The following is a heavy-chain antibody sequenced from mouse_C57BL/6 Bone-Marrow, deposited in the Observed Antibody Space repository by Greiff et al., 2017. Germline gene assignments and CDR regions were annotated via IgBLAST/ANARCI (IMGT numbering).Heavy chain of an antibody. Sequence: LVEPGASVKLSCKASGYTFTEYTIHWVKQRSGQGLGWIGWFYPGSGSIKYNEKFKDKATLTADKSSSTVYMELSRLTSEDSAVYFCARHEEELGRAWFAYWGQGTLVTVSA. CDR1: GYTFTEYT. J-gene: IGHJ3*01. D-gene: IGHD4-1*01. V-gene: IGHV1-62-2*01. CDR3: ARHEEELGRAWFAY. CDR2: FYPGSGSI.